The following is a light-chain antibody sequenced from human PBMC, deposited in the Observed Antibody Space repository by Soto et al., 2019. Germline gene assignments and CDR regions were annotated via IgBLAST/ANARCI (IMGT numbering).Light chain of an antibody. CDR1: SSNVGGNP. Sequence: QSVLTHPPSASGTPGQRFTIACSGSSSNVGGNPVNWYQHVPTTAPKLLIYTNTQRPSGVPDRFSGSKSGTSASLAISGLQSEDEADYYCASWDDSLNGPVFGTGTKVTVL. J-gene: IGLJ1*01. CDR2: TNT. V-gene: IGLV1-44*01. CDR3: ASWDDSLNGPV.